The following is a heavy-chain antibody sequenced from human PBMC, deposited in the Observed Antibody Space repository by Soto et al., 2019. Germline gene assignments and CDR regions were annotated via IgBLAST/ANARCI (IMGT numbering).Heavy chain of an antibody. J-gene: IGHJ4*02. Sequence: XGCLIISLSAPGCICSFYWMTWVRQAPGKGLEWVANIERHGNDKYYVDSVTGRFTISRDNAQNSLFLQMNNLRAEDTAVYFCATIRATDYEIDDWGQGTLVTVSS. D-gene: IGHD3-22*01. CDR1: GCICSFYW. V-gene: IGHV3-7*03. CDR2: IERHGNDK. CDR3: ATIRATDYEIDD.